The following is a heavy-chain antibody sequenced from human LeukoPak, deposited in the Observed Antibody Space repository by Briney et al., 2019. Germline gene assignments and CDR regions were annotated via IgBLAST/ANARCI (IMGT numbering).Heavy chain of an antibody. J-gene: IGHJ4*02. CDR1: GGTFSSYA. CDR3: ARTLAAAGQLDYYFDY. CDR2: IVPIFGTA. D-gene: IGHD6-13*01. Sequence: GSSVKVSCKASGGTFSSYAISWERQAPGQGLEWMGGIVPIFGTANYAQKFQGRVTITTDESTSTAYMELSSLRSEDTAVYYCARTLAAAGQLDYYFDYWGQGTLVTVSS. V-gene: IGHV1-69*05.